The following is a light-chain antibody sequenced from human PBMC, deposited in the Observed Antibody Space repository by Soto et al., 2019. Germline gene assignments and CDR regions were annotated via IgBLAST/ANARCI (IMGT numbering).Light chain of an antibody. CDR2: GAS. CDR3: QQYNNWPFPSWT. Sequence: EIVMTQSPATLSVSPGERATLSCRASQSVSSNLAWYQQKPGQAPRLLIYGASTRATGIPARFSGSGSGTEVTLTLSSLQSEDFAVYYCQQYNNWPFPSWTFGQGTKVEIK. CDR1: QSVSSN. V-gene: IGKV3-15*01. J-gene: IGKJ1*01.